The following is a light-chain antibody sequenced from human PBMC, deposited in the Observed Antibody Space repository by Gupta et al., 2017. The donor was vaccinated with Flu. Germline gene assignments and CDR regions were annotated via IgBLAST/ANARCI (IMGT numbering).Light chain of an antibody. CDR1: SSNIGSNT. V-gene: IGLV1-44*01. J-gene: IGLJ3*02. CDR2: SNN. CDR3: SAWDDSLNGRWV. Sequence: QSVLTQPPSASGTPGQRVTISCSGSSSNIGSNTVNWYQQLPGTAPNLLIYSNNQRPSGVPARFSGSKSGTSASLAISGLPSEDEADYYCSAWDDSLNGRWVFGGGTKLTVL.